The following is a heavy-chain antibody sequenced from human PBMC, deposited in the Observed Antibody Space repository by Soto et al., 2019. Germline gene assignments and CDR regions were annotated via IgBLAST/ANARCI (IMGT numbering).Heavy chain of an antibody. CDR1: GGTFSSYA. Sequence: SVKVSCKASGGTFSSYAISWVRQAAGQGLEWMGGIIPIFGTANYAQKFQGRVTITADKSTSTAYMELSSLRSEDTAVYYCARDRAGCSGGSWYAAYWGQGTLVTVSS. CDR3: ARDRAGCSGGSWYAAY. V-gene: IGHV1-69*06. J-gene: IGHJ4*02. CDR2: IIPIFGTA. D-gene: IGHD2-15*01.